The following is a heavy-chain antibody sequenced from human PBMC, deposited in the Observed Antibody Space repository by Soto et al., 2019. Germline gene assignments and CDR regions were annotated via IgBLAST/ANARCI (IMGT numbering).Heavy chain of an antibody. D-gene: IGHD3-22*01. Sequence: QVQLQESGPGLIEPSQTLSLYYTVSGGSISSGGYYWSWIRQHPGKGLEWIGYIYYSGSTYYNPSLKSRVTISVDTSKNQFSLKLSSVTAADAAVYYCASTYYNASSGPFDYWGQGTLVTVSS. CDR3: ASTYYNASSGPFDY. J-gene: IGHJ4*02. CDR2: IYYSGST. CDR1: GGSISSGGYY. V-gene: IGHV4-31*03.